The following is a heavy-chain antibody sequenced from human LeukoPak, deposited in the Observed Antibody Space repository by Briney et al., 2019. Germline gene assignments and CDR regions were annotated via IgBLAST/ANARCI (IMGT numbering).Heavy chain of an antibody. CDR3: GWEGREGGGLDY. J-gene: IGHJ4*02. CDR2: IKQGGSEK. CDR1: GFTFSSYW. D-gene: IGHD1-26*01. V-gene: IGHV3-7*01. Sequence: GGSLRLSCAASGFTFSSYWMSWVRQAPGKGLEWVANIKQGGSEKHYVDSVKGRFTISRDDARNSLSLQMNSLRAEDTAVYYCGWEGREGGGLDYWGQGTLVTVSS.